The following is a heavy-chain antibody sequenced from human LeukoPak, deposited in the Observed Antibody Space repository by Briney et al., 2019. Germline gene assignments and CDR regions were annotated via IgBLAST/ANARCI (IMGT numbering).Heavy chain of an antibody. CDR3: ARGHCSSTSCYWAAMAKGYWLDA. J-gene: IGHJ5*02. Sequence: SETLSLTCAVYGGSFSGYYWSWIRQPPGKGLEWVGEINHSGSTNYNPSLKSRVTISVDTSKNQFSLKLSSVTAADAAVYYCARGHCSSTSCYWAAMAKGYWLDAWGQGTLVTVSS. V-gene: IGHV4-34*01. D-gene: IGHD2-2*01. CDR2: INHSGST. CDR1: GGSFSGYY.